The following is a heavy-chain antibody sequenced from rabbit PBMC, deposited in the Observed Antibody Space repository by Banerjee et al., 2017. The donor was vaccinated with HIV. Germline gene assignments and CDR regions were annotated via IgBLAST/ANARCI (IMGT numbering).Heavy chain of an antibody. CDR1: GIDVSSCYY. V-gene: IGHV1S45*01. Sequence: QQQLEESGGGLGKPGGTLTLTCKASGIDVSSCYYMCRVRQAPGKGLEWIACIDTGRRGYTWYASWAKGRFTISKTSSTTVTLQMTSLTAADTTTYFCARGGITTTYPYGGMDLWGPGTL. CDR2: IDTGRRGYT. CDR3: ARGGITTTYPYGGMDL. D-gene: IGHD2-1*01. J-gene: IGHJ6*01.